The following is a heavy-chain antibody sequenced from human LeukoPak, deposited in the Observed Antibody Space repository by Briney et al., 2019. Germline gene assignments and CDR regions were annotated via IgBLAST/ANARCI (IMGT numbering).Heavy chain of an antibody. V-gene: IGHV1-69*13. J-gene: IGHJ4*02. CDR3: ARKMGYSYGASRGSDY. D-gene: IGHD5-18*01. CDR2: IIPILGTA. Sequence: SVKVSCKASGYTFTGYYMHWVRQAPGQGLEWMGGIIPILGTANYAQKFQGRVTITADESTSTAYMELSSLRSEDTAVYYCARKMGYSYGASRGSDYWGQGTLVTVSS. CDR1: GYTFTGYY.